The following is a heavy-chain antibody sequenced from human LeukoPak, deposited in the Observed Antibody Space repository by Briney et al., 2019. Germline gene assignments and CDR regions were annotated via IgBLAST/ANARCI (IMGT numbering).Heavy chain of an antibody. Sequence: ASVKVSCKASGYTFIDYYMHWVRQAPGEGLEWMGWINPNSGGTNYAQKFQGWVTMTRDTSISTAYMELNRLNSDDTAVYYCAKNMGYGDYWYFDLWGRGTLVTVSS. CDR3: AKNMGYGDYWYFDL. J-gene: IGHJ2*01. CDR1: GYTFIDYY. V-gene: IGHV1-2*04. D-gene: IGHD4-17*01. CDR2: INPNSGGT.